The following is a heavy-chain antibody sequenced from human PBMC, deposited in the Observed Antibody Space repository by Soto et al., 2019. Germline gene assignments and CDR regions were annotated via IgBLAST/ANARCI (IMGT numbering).Heavy chain of an antibody. Sequence: VQLVESGGGVVQPGRSLRLSCAASGFTFSSYAMHWVRQAPGQGLEWVALISYDGSDKDYADSVKGRFTISRDNSRNTLFLQMNSLRAEDTAVYYCARDYYKYYDSSGYYRSPAYWGQGTLVTVSS. CDR1: GFTFSSYA. J-gene: IGHJ4*02. CDR3: ARDYYKYYDSSGYYRSPAY. V-gene: IGHV3-30-3*01. CDR2: ISYDGSDK. D-gene: IGHD3-22*01.